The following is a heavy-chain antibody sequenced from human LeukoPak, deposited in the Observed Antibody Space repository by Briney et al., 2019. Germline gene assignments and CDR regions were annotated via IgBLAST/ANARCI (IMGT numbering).Heavy chain of an antibody. J-gene: IGHJ4*02. Sequence: ASVKVSRKVSGYTLTELSMHWVRQAPGKGLEWMGGFDPEDGETIYAQKFQGRVTMTEDTSTDTAYMELSSLRSEDSAVYYCATVFKDWNWDATFDYWGQGTLVTVSS. CDR1: GYTLTELS. CDR2: FDPEDGET. D-gene: IGHD1-7*01. CDR3: ATVFKDWNWDATFDY. V-gene: IGHV1-24*01.